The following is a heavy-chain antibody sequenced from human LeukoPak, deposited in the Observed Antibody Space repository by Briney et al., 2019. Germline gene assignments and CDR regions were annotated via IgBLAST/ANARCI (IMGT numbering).Heavy chain of an antibody. V-gene: IGHV4-59*08. D-gene: IGHD1-14*01. CDR3: ARYHGSRDDAFDI. Sequence: PSETLSLTCTVSGGSISSYYWSSIRQPPGKGLEWIGYIYYSGSTNYNPSLKSRVTLSVDTSKNQFSLKLSPVTAADTAVYYAARYHGSRDDAFDIGGQGTMVTVSS. CDR2: IYYSGST. J-gene: IGHJ3*02. CDR1: GGSISSYY.